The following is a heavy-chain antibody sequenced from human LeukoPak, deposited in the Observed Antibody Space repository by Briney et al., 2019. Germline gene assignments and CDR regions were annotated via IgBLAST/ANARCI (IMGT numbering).Heavy chain of an antibody. CDR2: VDHTGST. CDR3: ARGRVSSSTWYSTYYYFFYMDF. CDR1: GDFITAYY. J-gene: IGHJ6*03. Sequence: SETLSLTCSVSGDFITAYYWSWIRQPPGKGLEWIGYVDHTGSTRFNPSLHGRVSISRDTSKNFFSLRLRSVTAADTAVYFCARGRVSSSTWYSTYYYFFYMDFWGKGTTVTVSS. D-gene: IGHD4-11*01. V-gene: IGHV4-59*01.